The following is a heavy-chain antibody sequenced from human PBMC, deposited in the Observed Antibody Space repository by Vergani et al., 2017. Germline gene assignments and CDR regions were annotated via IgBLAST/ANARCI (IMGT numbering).Heavy chain of an antibody. CDR2: ISYDGSNK. CDR1: GFTFSSYG. V-gene: IGHV3-30*03. CDR3: ARGSGDYGDYRAFDI. D-gene: IGHD4-17*01. Sequence: VQLVESGGGVVQPGRSLRLSCAASGFTFSSYGMHWVRQAPGKGLEWVAVISYDGSNKYYADSVKGRFTISRDNSKNTLYLQMNSLRAEDTAVYYCARGSGDYGDYRAFDIWGQGTMVTVSS. J-gene: IGHJ3*02.